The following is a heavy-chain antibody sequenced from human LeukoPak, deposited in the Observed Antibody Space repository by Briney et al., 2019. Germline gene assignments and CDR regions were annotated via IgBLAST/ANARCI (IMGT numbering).Heavy chain of an antibody. Sequence: SETLSLTCTVSGGSISSSSYYWGWIRQPPGKGLEWIGSIYYSGSTYYNPSLKSRVTISVDTSKNQFSLKLSSVTAADTAVYYCARGRDGYNKEWGQGTLVTVSS. CDR3: ARGRDGYNKE. D-gene: IGHD5-24*01. V-gene: IGHV4-39*07. J-gene: IGHJ4*02. CDR2: IYYSGST. CDR1: GGSISSSSYY.